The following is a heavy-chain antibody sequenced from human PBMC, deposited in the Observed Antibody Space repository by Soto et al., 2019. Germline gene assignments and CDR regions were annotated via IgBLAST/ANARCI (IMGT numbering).Heavy chain of an antibody. CDR3: ARVQAEGPLLSDYYGMDV. Sequence: SETLSLTCTVSGGSISSYYWSWIRQPPGKGLEWIGYIYYSGSTNYNPPLKSRVTISVDTSKNQFSLKLSSVTAADTAVYYCARVQAEGPLLSDYYGMDVWGQGTTVTVSS. V-gene: IGHV4-59*01. D-gene: IGHD3-10*01. CDR1: GGSISSYY. J-gene: IGHJ6*02. CDR2: IYYSGST.